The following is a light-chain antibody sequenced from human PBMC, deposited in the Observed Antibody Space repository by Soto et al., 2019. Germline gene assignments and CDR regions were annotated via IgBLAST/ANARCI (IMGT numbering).Light chain of an antibody. CDR1: QSISSW. V-gene: IGKV1-5*01. J-gene: IGKJ1*01. CDR2: DAS. CDR3: QKYNSYSWK. Sequence: DIQMTQSPSTLSASVGDIVTITCRASQSISSWLAWYQQKPGKAPKLLIYDASSLESGVPSRFSGSGSGTAFTLTISSLQPDDFATYYCQKYNSYSWKFGQGTKVDIK.